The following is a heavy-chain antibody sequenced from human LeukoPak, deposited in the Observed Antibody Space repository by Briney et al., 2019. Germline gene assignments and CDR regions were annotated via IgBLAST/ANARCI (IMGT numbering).Heavy chain of an antibody. CDR2: IYTSGST. CDR1: GGSISSYY. V-gene: IGHV4-4*07. CDR3: ARRPDYGDSIRSPGPFDI. Sequence: SETLSLTCTVSGGSISSYYWSWIRQPAGKGLEWIGRIYTSGSTNYNPSLKSRATMSLDTSKNQFSLKVTSVTAADTAVYYCARRPDYGDSIRSPGPFDIWGQGTMVTVSS. D-gene: IGHD4-17*01. J-gene: IGHJ3*02.